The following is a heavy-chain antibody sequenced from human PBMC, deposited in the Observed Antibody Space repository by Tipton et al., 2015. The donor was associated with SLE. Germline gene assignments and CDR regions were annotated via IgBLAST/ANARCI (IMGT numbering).Heavy chain of an antibody. Sequence: TLSLTCTVSGGSISSHYWSWIRQPPGKTLEWIGYIYSGGSTNYNPSLKSRVTISVDTSKNQFSLGLSSVTAADTAVYYCVHRGHGVGVWGQGTTVAVSS. J-gene: IGHJ6*02. V-gene: IGHV4-59*08. CDR3: VHRGHGVGV. D-gene: IGHD3-3*01. CDR1: GGSISSHY. CDR2: IYSGGST.